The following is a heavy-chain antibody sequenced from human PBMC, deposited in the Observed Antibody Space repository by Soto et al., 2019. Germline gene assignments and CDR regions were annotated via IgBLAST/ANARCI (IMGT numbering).Heavy chain of an antibody. D-gene: IGHD3-16*01. J-gene: IGHJ5*02. CDR2: IYYSGST. Sequence: TLALTCTGSGGCISSGGYYWSWIRQHPGKGLEWIGYIYYSGSTYYNPSLKSRVTISVDTSKNQFSLKLSSVTAADTAVYYCARGMWGAMPWGQGTLVTVSS. CDR1: GGCISSGGYY. CDR3: ARGMWGAMP. V-gene: IGHV4-31*03.